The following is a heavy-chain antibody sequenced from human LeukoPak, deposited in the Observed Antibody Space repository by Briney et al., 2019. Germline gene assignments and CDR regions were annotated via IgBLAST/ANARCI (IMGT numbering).Heavy chain of an antibody. CDR3: AKENTSGYRSFYYYYGMDV. D-gene: IGHD3-22*01. CDR1: GFTFSSYS. Sequence: GGSLRLSCAASGFTFSSYSMNWVRQAPGKGLEWVSAIGGSGGSTYYADSVKGRFTISRDNSKNTLYLQMNSLRAEDTAVYYCAKENTSGYRSFYYYYGMDVWGQGTTVTVSS. CDR2: IGGSGGST. J-gene: IGHJ6*02. V-gene: IGHV3-23*01.